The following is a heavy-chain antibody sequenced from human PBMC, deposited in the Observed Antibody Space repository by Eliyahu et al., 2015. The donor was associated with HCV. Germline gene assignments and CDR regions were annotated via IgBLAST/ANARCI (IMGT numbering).Heavy chain of an antibody. Sequence: QVQLIQSGAEVKEPGASXKVSCKVSGSTLSXLSMHWVRQAPGKGLEXXGGVDREDGETIYAQKFQGRVTMTEDTSINTAYMELSSLRSEDTAVYYCAKGAYSSGFYGPNQYYYYMDVWGKGTTVSVS. CDR3: AKGAYSSGFYGPNQYYYYMDV. V-gene: IGHV1-24*01. CDR1: GSTLSXLS. J-gene: IGHJ6*03. CDR2: VDREDGET. D-gene: IGHD6-25*01.